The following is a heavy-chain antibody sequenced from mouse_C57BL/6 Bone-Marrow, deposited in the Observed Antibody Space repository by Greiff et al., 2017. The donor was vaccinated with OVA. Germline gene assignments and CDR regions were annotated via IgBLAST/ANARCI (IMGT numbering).Heavy chain of an antibody. V-gene: IGHV1-69*01. J-gene: IGHJ4*01. D-gene: IGHD1-1*01. CDR3: ARETHYYGSTDYAMDY. CDR2: IDPSDSYT. CDR1: GYTFTSYW. Sequence: QVQLQQPGAELVMPGASVKLSCKASGYTFTSYWMHWVKQRPGQGLEWIGEIDPSDSYTNYNQKFKGKSTLTVEKSSSTAYMQLSSLTSEDSAVYYCARETHYYGSTDYAMDYWGQGTSVTVSS.